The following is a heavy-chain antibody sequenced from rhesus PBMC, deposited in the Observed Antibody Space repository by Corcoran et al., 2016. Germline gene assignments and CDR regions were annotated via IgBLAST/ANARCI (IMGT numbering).Heavy chain of an antibody. CDR1: GSSLTINHW. J-gene: IGHJ3*01. CDR2: VGGSNGST. V-gene: IGHV4-65*02. CDR3: ARHFYNSGYFPIDDAFDF. D-gene: IGHD3-28*01. Sequence: QVQLQESGPGLVKPSETLSLTCTVSGSSLTINHWCSLIRQPPGTWLEWFGNVGGSNGSTYYNPSLNSRVTISKDTSKNQFSLKLSAGTAADTDMYYCARHFYNSGYFPIDDAFDFWGQGLRVIVSS.